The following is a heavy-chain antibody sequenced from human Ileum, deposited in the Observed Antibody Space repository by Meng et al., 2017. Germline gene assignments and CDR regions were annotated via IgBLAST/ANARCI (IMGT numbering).Heavy chain of an antibody. Sequence: QVQLQESGPGLVKPSQTLSLTCTVSTGSLTNVNNYWNWIRQAPGQALEHIGYIYYDGSSYATPSLKSRVTMSIDTSTNQFSLRLDSVTAADTAVYYCAREFYVDTAMVIDSWGPGALVTVSS. J-gene: IGHJ4*02. CDR3: AREFYVDTAMVIDS. D-gene: IGHD5-18*01. CDR1: TGSLTNVNNY. CDR2: IYYDGSS. V-gene: IGHV4-30-4*01.